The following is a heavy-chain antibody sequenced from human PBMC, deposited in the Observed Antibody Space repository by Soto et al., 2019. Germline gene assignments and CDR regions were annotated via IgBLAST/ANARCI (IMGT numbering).Heavy chain of an antibody. CDR2: IKSKTDGGTT. Sequence: GGSLRLSCAASGFTFSNAWMNWVRQAPGKGLEWVGRIKSKTDGGTTDYAAPVKGRFTISRDDSKNTLYLQMNSLKTEDTAVYYCTTDYYDSSGFLRMFGGHNSDLYYYGMDVWGQGTTVTVSS. CDR3: TTDYYDSSGFLRMFGGHNSDLYYYGMDV. J-gene: IGHJ6*02. CDR1: GFTFSNAW. V-gene: IGHV3-15*07. D-gene: IGHD3-22*01.